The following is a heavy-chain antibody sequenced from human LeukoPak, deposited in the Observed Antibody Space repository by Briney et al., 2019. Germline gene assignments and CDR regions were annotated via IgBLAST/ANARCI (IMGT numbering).Heavy chain of an antibody. J-gene: IGHJ4*02. CDR1: GGTFSSYA. CDR2: IIPIFGTA. Sequence: SVKVSCKASGGTFSSYAISWVRQAPGQGLEWMGRIIPIFGTANYAQKFQGRVTITTDESTSTAYMELSSLRSEDTAVYYCAREQRDGDYVYYWGQGTLVTVSS. V-gene: IGHV1-69*05. D-gene: IGHD4-17*01. CDR3: AREQRDGDYVYY.